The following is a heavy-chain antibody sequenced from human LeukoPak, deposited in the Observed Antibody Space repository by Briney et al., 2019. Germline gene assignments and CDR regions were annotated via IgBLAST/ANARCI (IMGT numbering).Heavy chain of an antibody. CDR2: IYSDGRT. J-gene: IGHJ4*02. Sequence: PGGSLRLSCAASGFTVSSTYISWVRQAPGRGLEWVSVIYSDGRTYYADSLKGRFHISRHNSKNTLYLQMNSLRAEDTAVYYCARGIIYLDYWGQGTLVTVSS. CDR3: ARGIIYLDY. V-gene: IGHV3-53*04. CDR1: GFTVSSTY. D-gene: IGHD3-10*01.